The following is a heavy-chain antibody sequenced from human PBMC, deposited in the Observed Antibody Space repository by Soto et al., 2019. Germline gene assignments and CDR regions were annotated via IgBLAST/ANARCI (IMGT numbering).Heavy chain of an antibody. CDR3: ARDGPVTASSYFLVY. Sequence: QSGGSVKLSCAGSGFTFSTSVMHWVLQAPGKGLEWLAVIWHDVSDISYGDSVGGRFTICRDNSKNTPYLEMDNVGEEDTVVSFCARDGPVTASSYFLVYSGQGTLVSVFS. V-gene: IGHV3-33*01. D-gene: IGHD2-21*02. J-gene: IGHJ4*02. CDR2: IWHDVSDI. CDR1: GFTFSTSV.